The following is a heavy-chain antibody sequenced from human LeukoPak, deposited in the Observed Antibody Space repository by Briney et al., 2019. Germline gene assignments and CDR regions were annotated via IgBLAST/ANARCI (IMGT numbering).Heavy chain of an antibody. CDR1: GGSINSYY. CDR2: IHSSGST. J-gene: IGHJ5*02. D-gene: IGHD1-26*01. Sequence: PSETLSLTCSASGGSINSYYWSWIRQPPGKGLEWIGYIHSSGSTSYNPSLKSRVTISLDTSKNQFSLKLNSVSAADTAVYYCARYTGSDSGRWLDPWSQGTLVTVSS. CDR3: ARYTGSDSGRWLDP. V-gene: IGHV4-59*01.